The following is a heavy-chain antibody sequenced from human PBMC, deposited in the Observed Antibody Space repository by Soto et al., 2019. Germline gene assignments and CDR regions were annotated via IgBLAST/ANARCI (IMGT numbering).Heavy chain of an antibody. Sequence: QVQLVQSGAEVKKPGASVKVSCKASGYTFTLNAIHWVRQAPGQGLEWMGWINTGNGNTKYSQRLQGRVTITRDTSATTGYMELTSLISEDTAVYYCARRNGRSFDYWGQGTLVTVSS. CDR2: INTGNGNT. CDR1: GYTFTLNA. D-gene: IGHD2-8*01. CDR3: ARRNGRSFDY. J-gene: IGHJ4*02. V-gene: IGHV1-3*04.